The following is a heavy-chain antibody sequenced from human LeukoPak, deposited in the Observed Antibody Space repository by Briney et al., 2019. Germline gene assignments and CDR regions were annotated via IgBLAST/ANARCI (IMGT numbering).Heavy chain of an antibody. CDR2: MYYTGNT. J-gene: IGHJ5*02. D-gene: IGHD6-13*01. CDR1: GGSISSGGYS. Sequence: SETLSLTCAVSGGSISSGGYSWSWIRQPPGKGLEWIAYMYYTGNTYYNPSLKSRVTISVDTSKNQFSLKLSSVTAADTAMYYCARVLAAAGNNWFDPWGQGTLVTVSS. V-gene: IGHV4-30-4*07. CDR3: ARVLAAAGNNWFDP.